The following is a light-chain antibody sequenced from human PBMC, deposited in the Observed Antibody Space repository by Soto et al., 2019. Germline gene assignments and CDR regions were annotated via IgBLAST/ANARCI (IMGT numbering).Light chain of an antibody. Sequence: DIVMTQSPEYLAVSLGERATINCKSSQNVLYSSNNKNLIAWYQQKPGQPPKLLIYWASTRESGVPDRFSGGGSGRDFSLTTSSLQAEDVAVYYCQQYYSPPRYTFGQGTRLEIK. V-gene: IGKV4-1*01. CDR2: WAS. J-gene: IGKJ2*01. CDR3: QQYYSPPRYT. CDR1: QNVLYSSNNKNL.